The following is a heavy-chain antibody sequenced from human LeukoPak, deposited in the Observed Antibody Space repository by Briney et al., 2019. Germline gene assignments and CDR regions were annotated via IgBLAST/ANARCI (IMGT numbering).Heavy chain of an antibody. J-gene: IGHJ4*02. V-gene: IGHV6-1*01. CDR2: TYYKSKWYN. CDR1: GDSVSSNSAA. CDR3: ARLRSVVPVYPGARRGYYFDY. D-gene: IGHD2-2*01. Sequence: SQTLSLTCAISGDSVSSNSAAWHWIRQSPSRGLEWLGRTYYKSKWYNDYAASVKSRITINPDTSENQFSLQLNSVTPEDTAVYYCARLRSVVPVYPGARRGYYFDYWGQGTLVTVSS.